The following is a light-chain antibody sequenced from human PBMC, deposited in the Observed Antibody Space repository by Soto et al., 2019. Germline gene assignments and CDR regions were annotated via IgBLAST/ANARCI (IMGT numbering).Light chain of an antibody. CDR3: AAWDDSLNAVV. Sequence: QSVLTQPPSASGTPGQRVTISCSGSSSNIGSNTVNWYQQLPGTAPKLLIYNNNQWPSGVPDRFSGSKSGTSASLAISGLQSEDEADYYCAAWDDSLNAVVFGGGTKLTVL. CDR1: SSNIGSNT. CDR2: NNN. J-gene: IGLJ2*01. V-gene: IGLV1-44*01.